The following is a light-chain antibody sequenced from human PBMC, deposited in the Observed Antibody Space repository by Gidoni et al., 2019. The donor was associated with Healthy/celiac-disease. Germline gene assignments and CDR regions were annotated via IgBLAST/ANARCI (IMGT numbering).Light chain of an antibody. V-gene: IGKV1-39*01. CDR2: AAS. CDR3: QQSYSTPEYT. Sequence: DIQVTPSSSSLSACVGDRSTITCRASRSISSSLNWYQQKPGKAPKLLIYAASSLQSGVPSRFSGSGSGTDFTLTISSLQPEDFATYYCQQSYSTPEYTFGQGTKLEIK. CDR1: RSISSS. J-gene: IGKJ2*01.